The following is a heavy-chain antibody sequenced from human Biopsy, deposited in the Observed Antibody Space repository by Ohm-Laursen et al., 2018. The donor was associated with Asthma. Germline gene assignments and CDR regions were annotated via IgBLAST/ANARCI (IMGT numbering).Heavy chain of an antibody. CDR2: LIPVLGTP. J-gene: IGHJ6*02. V-gene: IGHV1-69*01. D-gene: IGHD5-12*01. CDR3: ARGYSGSDRIVYYYSGLEV. CDR1: GYPFTDYY. Sequence: SSVKVSCKASGYPFTDYYVHWVRQAPGHGLEWMGGLIPVLGTPDHAQMFEGRVTITADESTSTAYMELSSLSSEDTAVYYCARGYSGSDRIVYYYSGLEVWGQGTTVTVSS.